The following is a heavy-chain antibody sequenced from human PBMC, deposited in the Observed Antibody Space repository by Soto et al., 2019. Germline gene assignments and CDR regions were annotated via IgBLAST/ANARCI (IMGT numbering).Heavy chain of an antibody. V-gene: IGHV4-31*03. Sequence: SETLSLTCTVSGGSISSGDYYWTWIRQHPGKGLEWIGYIYYSGSTYYNPSLKSRVTISVDTPKNQFSLKLSSVTAADTAVYYCARYDDTTMITWGQGTLVTVSS. CDR1: GGSISSGDYY. D-gene: IGHD5-18*01. CDR3: ARYDDTTMIT. J-gene: IGHJ5*02. CDR2: IYYSGST.